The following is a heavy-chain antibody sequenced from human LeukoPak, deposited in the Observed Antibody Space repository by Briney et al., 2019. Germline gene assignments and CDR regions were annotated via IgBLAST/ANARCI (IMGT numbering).Heavy chain of an antibody. D-gene: IGHD2-21*02. CDR1: GFTFSNAW. V-gene: IGHV3-15*01. Sequence: GGSLRLSCAASGFTFSNAWMSWVRQAPGKGLEWVGRIKSKTDGGTTDYAAPVKGRFTISRDDSKNTLYLQMNSLKTEDTAVYYCTTALAYCGGDCYSTFDYWGQGTLVTVSS. CDR3: TTALAYCGGDCYSTFDY. J-gene: IGHJ4*02. CDR2: IKSKTDGGTT.